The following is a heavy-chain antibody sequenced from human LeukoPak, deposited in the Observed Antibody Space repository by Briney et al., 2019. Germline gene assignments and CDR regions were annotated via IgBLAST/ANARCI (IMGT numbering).Heavy chain of an antibody. CDR2: INPNSGGT. V-gene: IGHV1-2*02. CDR3: ARVMMQQLVLVVGY. Sequence: ASVKVSCKASGYTFTSYGISWVRQAPGQGLEWMGWINPNSGGTNYAQKFQGRVTMTRDTSISTAYMELSRLRSDDTAVYYCARVMMQQLVLVVGYWGQGTLVTVSS. J-gene: IGHJ4*02. CDR1: GYTFTSYG. D-gene: IGHD6-13*01.